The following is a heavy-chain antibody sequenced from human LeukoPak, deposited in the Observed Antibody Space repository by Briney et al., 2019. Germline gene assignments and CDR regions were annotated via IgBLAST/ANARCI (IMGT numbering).Heavy chain of an antibody. CDR3: ARAQSRYYYYMDV. V-gene: IGHV4-61*02. Sequence: PSETLSLTCTVSGGSISSNNYYWSWIRQPAGKGLEWIGRIFSSGSTSYNPSLKSRVTISVDTSKNQFSLKLSSVTAADTAVYYCARAQSRYYYYMDVWGKGTTVTVSS. CDR1: GGSISSNNYY. CDR2: IFSSGST. J-gene: IGHJ6*03.